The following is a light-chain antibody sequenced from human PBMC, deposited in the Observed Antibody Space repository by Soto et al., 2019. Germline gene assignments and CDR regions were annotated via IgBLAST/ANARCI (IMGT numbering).Light chain of an antibody. CDR1: QTVRNN. CDR3: QHYNEWPLT. V-gene: IGKV3-15*01. Sequence: EVVMTQSPATLSVSPGERATLSCRASQTVRNNLTWYQQKPGQAPRLLIYDIFTRATGVPARFSGSGSGTEFTLTICILQSEDFAVYYCQHYNEWPLTFGGGTRVEIK. J-gene: IGKJ4*01. CDR2: DIF.